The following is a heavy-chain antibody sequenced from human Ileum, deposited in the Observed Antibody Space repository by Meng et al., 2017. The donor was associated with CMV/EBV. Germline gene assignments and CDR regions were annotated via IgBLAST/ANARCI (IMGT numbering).Heavy chain of an antibody. CDR1: GGSITSGNYY. J-gene: IGHJ4*02. Sequence: QGQLQDAGPGLVKPPQTLSRTCTVSGGSITSGNYYWSWIRQPPGRGLEWIGYIYYSGSPYYKPSLKSRVTISLDTSKNQFSLNLRSVTATDSAVYYCVRQVVAASFDYWGQGALVTVSS. CDR2: IYYSGSP. V-gene: IGHV4-30-4*08. CDR3: VRQVVAASFDY. D-gene: IGHD2-15*01.